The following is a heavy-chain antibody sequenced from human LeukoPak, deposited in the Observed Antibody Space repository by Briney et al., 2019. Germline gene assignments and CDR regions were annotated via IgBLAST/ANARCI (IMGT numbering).Heavy chain of an antibody. Sequence: QPGGSLRLSCAASGFTFSSYAMSWVRQAPGTGLEWVSAISGSGGSTYYADSVKGRFTISRDNAKNSLYLQMNSLRAEDTAVYYCARDKAVVAAHFDYWGQGTLVTVSS. CDR2: ISGSGGST. D-gene: IGHD2-15*01. V-gene: IGHV3-23*01. CDR3: ARDKAVVAAHFDY. J-gene: IGHJ4*02. CDR1: GFTFSSYA.